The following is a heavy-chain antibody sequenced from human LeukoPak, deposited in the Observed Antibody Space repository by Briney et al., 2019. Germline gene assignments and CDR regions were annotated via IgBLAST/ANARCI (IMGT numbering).Heavy chain of an antibody. CDR2: IYYSGST. Sequence: SETLSLTCTVSGGSISSDYWSWIRQPPGKGLEWIGSIYYSGSTNYNPSLKSRVTISVDTSKNQFSLKLSSVTAADTAVYYCARHFITGPPTHLYYYYGMDVWGQGTTVTVSS. CDR1: GGSISSDY. V-gene: IGHV4-59*08. CDR3: ARHFITGPPTHLYYYYGMDV. J-gene: IGHJ6*02. D-gene: IGHD3-22*01.